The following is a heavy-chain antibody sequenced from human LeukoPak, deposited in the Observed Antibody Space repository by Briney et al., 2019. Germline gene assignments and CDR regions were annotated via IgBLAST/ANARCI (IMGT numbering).Heavy chain of an antibody. D-gene: IGHD3-10*01. Sequence: GASVKVSCKASGYTFTSYYMHWVRQAPGQGLEWMGRVSPYNGNTYYSQRFQGRVTITKDTSTGTAYLDLRNLRADDTAMYYCARNGRVRRVVKDLFEYWGQGTLVAVSS. CDR1: GYTFTSYY. CDR3: ARNGRVRRVVKDLFEY. CDR2: VSPYNGNT. V-gene: IGHV1-18*04. J-gene: IGHJ4*02.